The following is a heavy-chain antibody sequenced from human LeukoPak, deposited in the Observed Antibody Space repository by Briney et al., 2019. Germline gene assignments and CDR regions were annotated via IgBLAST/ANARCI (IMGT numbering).Heavy chain of an antibody. CDR2: MNPNSGNT. D-gene: IGHD3-10*01. V-gene: IGHV1-8*03. CDR3: ARVKKGMRFGELNPYYYYMDV. J-gene: IGHJ6*03. Sequence: ASVKVSCKASGYTFTSYDINWVRQATGQGLEWMGWMNPNSGNTGYAQKFQGRVTITRNTSISTAYMELSSLRSEDTAVYYCARVKKGMRFGELNPYYYYMDVWGKGTTVTVSS. CDR1: GYTFTSYD.